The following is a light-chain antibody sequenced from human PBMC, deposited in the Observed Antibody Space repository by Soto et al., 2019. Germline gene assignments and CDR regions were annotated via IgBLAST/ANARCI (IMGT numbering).Light chain of an antibody. V-gene: IGKV3-11*01. J-gene: IGKJ3*01. Sequence: EIVLTQSPDTQSLSPGERATLSCRASQSVSSSLAWYQQKPGQAPRLLIYDASNRATGIPARFSGSGSGTDFTLTISSLEPEDFAVYYCQQRSNWPPEVTFGPGTKVDIK. CDR3: QQRSNWPPEVT. CDR2: DAS. CDR1: QSVSSS.